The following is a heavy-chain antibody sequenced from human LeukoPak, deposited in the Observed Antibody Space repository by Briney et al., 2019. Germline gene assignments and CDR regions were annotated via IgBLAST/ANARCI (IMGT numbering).Heavy chain of an antibody. Sequence: GASVTVSFTGSGYTFTNYGISWVRQAPGQGLEWVGWISSYNGNTNYAQKLQGRVTITTDTSTSTAYMELRSLRSDDTAVYYCARIRNDVPDYWGQGTLVTVSS. J-gene: IGHJ4*02. CDR2: ISSYNGNT. V-gene: IGHV1-18*01. CDR1: GYTFTNYG. D-gene: IGHD1-1*01. CDR3: ARIRNDVPDY.